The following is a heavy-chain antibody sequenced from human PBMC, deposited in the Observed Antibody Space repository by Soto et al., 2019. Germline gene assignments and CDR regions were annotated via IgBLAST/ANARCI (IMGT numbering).Heavy chain of an antibody. Sequence: GGSLRLSCAASGFTFSSYSMNWVRQAPGKGLEWVSYISSSSSTIYYADSVKGRFTISRDNAKNSLYLQMNSLRDEDTAVYYCARDLHSQYSSSSPYYYYGMDVWGQGTTVTVSS. CDR2: ISSSSSTI. CDR3: ARDLHSQYSSSSPYYYYGMDV. D-gene: IGHD6-6*01. J-gene: IGHJ6*02. V-gene: IGHV3-48*02. CDR1: GFTFSSYS.